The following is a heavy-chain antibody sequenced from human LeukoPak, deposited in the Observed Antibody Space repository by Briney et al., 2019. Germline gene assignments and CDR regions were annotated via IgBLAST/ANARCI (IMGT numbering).Heavy chain of an antibody. J-gene: IGHJ4*02. CDR1: GGTFSSYA. CDR2: IIPIFGTA. V-gene: IGHV1-69*05. D-gene: IGHD6-13*01. CDR3: ARGAAAGNYFDY. Sequence: ASVKVSCKAPGGTFSSYANSWVRQAPGQGLEWMGGIIPIFGTANYAQKFQGRVTITTDESTSTAYMELSSLRSEDTAVYYCARGAAAGNYFDYWGQGTLVTVSS.